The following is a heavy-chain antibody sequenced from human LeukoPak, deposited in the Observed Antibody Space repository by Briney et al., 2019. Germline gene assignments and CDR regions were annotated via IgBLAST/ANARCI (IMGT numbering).Heavy chain of an antibody. CDR3: AGNPIRIQPFDY. CDR2: IYYSGST. Sequence: PSETLSLTCTVSGGSISSYYWSWIRQPPGKGLEWIGYIYYSGSTNYNPSLKSRVTISVDTSKNQFSLKLSSVTAADTAVYYCAGNPIRIQPFDYWGQGTLVTVSS. J-gene: IGHJ4*02. CDR1: GGSISSYY. V-gene: IGHV4-59*08. D-gene: IGHD5-18*01.